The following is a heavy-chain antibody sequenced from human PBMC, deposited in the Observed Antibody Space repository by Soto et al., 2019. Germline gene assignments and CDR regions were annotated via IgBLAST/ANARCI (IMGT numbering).Heavy chain of an antibody. D-gene: IGHD2-2*01. CDR1: GGSISSSSYY. J-gene: IGHJ4*02. CDR3: ARVVVPAARIQTFDY. Sequence: QLQLQESGPGLVKPSETLSLTCTVSGGSISSSSYYWGWIRQPPGKGLEWIGSIYYSGSTYYNPSLKSRVTISVETSKNQFSLKLSSVTAADTAVYYCARVVVPAARIQTFDYWGQGTLVTVSS. V-gene: IGHV4-39*01. CDR2: IYYSGST.